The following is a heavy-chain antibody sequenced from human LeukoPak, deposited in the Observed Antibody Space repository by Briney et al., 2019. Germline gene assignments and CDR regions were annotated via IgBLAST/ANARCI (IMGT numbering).Heavy chain of an antibody. V-gene: IGHV3-30*04. CDR1: GFTFSSYA. Sequence: AGGSLRLSCAASGFTFSSYALHWVRQAPGKGLEWVAVISYDEVNKFYADSVKGRFTISRDNSKNTLYLQMNSLRAEDTAVYYCARVTGTLYNWFDPWGQGTLVTVSS. J-gene: IGHJ5*02. CDR2: ISYDEVNK. CDR3: ARVTGTLYNWFDP. D-gene: IGHD1-7*01.